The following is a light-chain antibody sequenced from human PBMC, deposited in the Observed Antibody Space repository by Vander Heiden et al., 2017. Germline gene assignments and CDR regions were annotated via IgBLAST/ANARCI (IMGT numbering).Light chain of an antibody. J-gene: IGLJ3*02. CDR2: RND. CDR3: APWDDSLNAWV. CDR1: NYNNGRNF. Sequence: PSPSPPPPPTGTIKCNGTNYNNGRNFVNWYQDVPGMAPKLLIYRNDQRPSGVPDRCSGSKSGTSVSLAINGLQSEDEADYYCAPWDDSLNAWVFGGGTKLTVL. V-gene: IGLV1-44*01.